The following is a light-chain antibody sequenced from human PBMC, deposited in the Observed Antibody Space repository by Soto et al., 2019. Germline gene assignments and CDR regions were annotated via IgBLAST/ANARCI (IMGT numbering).Light chain of an antibody. CDR2: ATS. V-gene: IGKV1-27*01. J-gene: IGKJ4*01. CDR3: QRYNSAPFT. CDR1: QAINNY. Sequence: DIQMTQSPSSLSASVGDRVTLTCRASQAINNYLAWYQQKPGQLPKLLIYATSTLHSGVPSRFSGSRSGTDFTLTINGLQPEDVATYYCQRYNSAPFTFGGGTKVEIK.